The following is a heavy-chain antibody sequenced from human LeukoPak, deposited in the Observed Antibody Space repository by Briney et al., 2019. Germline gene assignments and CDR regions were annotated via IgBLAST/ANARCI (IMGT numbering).Heavy chain of an antibody. V-gene: IGHV3-15*01. Sequence: GGSLRLSCAASGFTFTNAWMTWVRQAPGKGLEWVGRIKSISAGGTTDYAAPVKGRFTISRDDSKNMLYLRMNSLKSEDTAVYYCTKDFGLDYWGQGTLVTVSS. D-gene: IGHD3-10*01. CDR1: GFTFTNAW. J-gene: IGHJ4*02. CDR2: IKSISAGGTT. CDR3: TKDFGLDY.